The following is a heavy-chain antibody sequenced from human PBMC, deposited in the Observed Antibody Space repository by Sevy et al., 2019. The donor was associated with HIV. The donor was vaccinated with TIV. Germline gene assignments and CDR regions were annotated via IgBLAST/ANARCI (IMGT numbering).Heavy chain of an antibody. V-gene: IGHV4-61*01. Sequence: SETLSLTCTVSGGSVSSGNSYWSWIRQPPGKGLEWIGYISYIGSTNYNPSLKSRVTISVDMSKNQLSLRLSSLTAADTAIYYCVRDRIAAAGGYFDYWGQGTLVTVSS. J-gene: IGHJ4*02. CDR1: GGSVSSGNSY. CDR2: ISYIGST. CDR3: VRDRIAAAGGYFDY. D-gene: IGHD6-13*01.